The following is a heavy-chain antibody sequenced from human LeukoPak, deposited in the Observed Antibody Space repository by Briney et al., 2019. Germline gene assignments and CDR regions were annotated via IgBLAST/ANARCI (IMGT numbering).Heavy chain of an antibody. D-gene: IGHD3-16*02. V-gene: IGHV6-1*01. J-gene: IGHJ5*02. CDR2: TYYRSKWYR. CDR3: ARDLSGIFDP. CDR1: GDSVSDNRAA. Sequence: SQTLSLTCAISGDSVSDNRAAWNWIRQSPSRGLGWLGRTYYRSKWYRDYAVSVKTRIAINPDTSKNQFFLQVNSVTPEDTAVYYCARDLSGIFDPWGQGTLVTVSS.